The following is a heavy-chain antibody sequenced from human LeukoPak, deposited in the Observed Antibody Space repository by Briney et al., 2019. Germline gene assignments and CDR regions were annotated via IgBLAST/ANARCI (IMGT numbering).Heavy chain of an antibody. CDR2: INPNSGGT. CDR3: ARVLSCSGGSCYSGRFDP. J-gene: IGHJ5*02. Sequence: ASVKVSCKASGYTFTDYYMHWVRQAPGQGLEWMGWINPNSGGTNYAQKFQGRVTMTRDTSINTAYMELSRLRSDDTAVYYCARVLSCSGGSCYSGRFDPWGQGTLVTVSS. V-gene: IGHV1-2*02. D-gene: IGHD2-15*01. CDR1: GYTFTDYY.